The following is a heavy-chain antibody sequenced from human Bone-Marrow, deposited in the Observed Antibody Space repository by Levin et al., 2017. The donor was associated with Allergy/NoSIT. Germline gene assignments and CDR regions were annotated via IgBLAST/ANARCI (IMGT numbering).Heavy chain of an antibody. CDR2: FDPEDGKP. V-gene: IGHV1-24*01. J-gene: IGHJ5*02. CDR3: ATLNWQDSSRSRYNRFDP. D-gene: IGHD3-22*01. CDR1: GYSLTELS. Sequence: ASVKVSCKVSGYSLTELSVHWVRQTPGKGLEWMGGFDPEDGKPIYEQKFQGRVTMTEDTSTDTAYMELSTLRSEDTAVYYCATLNWQDSSRSRYNRFDPWGQGALVTVSS.